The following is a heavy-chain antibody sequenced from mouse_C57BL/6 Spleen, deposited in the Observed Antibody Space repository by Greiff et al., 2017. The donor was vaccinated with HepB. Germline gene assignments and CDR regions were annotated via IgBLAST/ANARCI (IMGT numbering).Heavy chain of an antibody. D-gene: IGHD1-1*01. V-gene: IGHV5-4*01. CDR3: ARDPKPLITTVVDWYFDV. CDR2: ISDGGSYT. J-gene: IGHJ1*03. Sequence: DVKLQESGGGLVKPGGSLKLSCAASGFTFSSYAMSWVRQTPEKRLEWVATISDGGSYTYYPDNVKGRFTISRDNAKNNLYLQMSHLKSEDTAMYYCARDPKPLITTVVDWYFDVWGTGTTVTVSS. CDR1: GFTFSSYA.